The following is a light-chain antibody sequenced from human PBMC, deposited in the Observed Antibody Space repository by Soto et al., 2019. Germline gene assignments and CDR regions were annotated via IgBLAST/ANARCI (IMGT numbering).Light chain of an antibody. Sequence: QSALTQPASVSGSPGQSINISCTGSSSDVGAYNYVSWYQHHPDKAPKLVIYDVTNRPSGVSNRFSGSKSGNTASLTISGLQAEDEADYYCNSYTSSTTPYVFGTGTKVTVL. V-gene: IGLV2-14*03. CDR3: NSYTSSTTPYV. CDR1: SSDVGAYNY. J-gene: IGLJ1*01. CDR2: DVT.